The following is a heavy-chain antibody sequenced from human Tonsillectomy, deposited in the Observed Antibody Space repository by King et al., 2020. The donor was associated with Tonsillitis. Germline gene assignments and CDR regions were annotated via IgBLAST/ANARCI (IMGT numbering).Heavy chain of an antibody. J-gene: IGHJ3*01. D-gene: IGHD3-10*01. CDR2: IKGRYYGGTT. CDR3: TRGFSGPFGGSDALDA. Sequence: VQLVESGGGLIQPGRSLRLSCTTSGFTFVDYAMNWFRQAPGKGLEWVGFIKGRYYGGTTHFAASVKGRFTISRDDSIGIAYLHMNNLKIEDTAVYFCTRGFSGPFGGSDALDAWGQGTLVSVSS. CDR1: GFTFVDYA. V-gene: IGHV3-49*03.